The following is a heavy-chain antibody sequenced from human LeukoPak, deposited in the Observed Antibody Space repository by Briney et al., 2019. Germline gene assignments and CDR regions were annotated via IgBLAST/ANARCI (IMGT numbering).Heavy chain of an antibody. CDR1: GFTFSSYA. D-gene: IGHD6-19*01. CDR3: ARTEQWLVTGGWYWFDP. V-gene: IGHV3-23*01. CDR2: ISGSGGST. J-gene: IGHJ5*02. Sequence: GGSLRLSCAASGFTFSSYAMSWVRQAPGKGLEWVSAISGSGGSTYYADSVKGRFTISRDNSKNTLYLQMGSVREEDMAVYYCARTEQWLVTGGWYWFDPWGQGALVTVSS.